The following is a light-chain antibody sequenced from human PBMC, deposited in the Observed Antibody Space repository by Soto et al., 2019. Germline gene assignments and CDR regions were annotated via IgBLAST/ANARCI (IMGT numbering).Light chain of an antibody. CDR3: QQEGSSGT. CDR2: GAS. CDR1: QSVSNNY. Sequence: EIVWTQSPGTLSLSPGERATLSCRASQSVSNNYLAGYQQKPGQAPRLRIYGASNRATGIPDRFSGSESGTDFTLTISRLEPEDFAVYYCQQEGSSGTFGQGKKVEIK. V-gene: IGKV3-20*01. J-gene: IGKJ1*01.